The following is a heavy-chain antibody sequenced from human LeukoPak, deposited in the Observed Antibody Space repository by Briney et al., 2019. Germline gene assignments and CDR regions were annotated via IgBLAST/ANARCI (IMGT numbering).Heavy chain of an antibody. Sequence: GGSLRLSCAASGFTFSSYAMSWVRQAPGKGLEWVANIKQDGSEKFYVDSVKGRFTISRDNAKNSLYLQMNSLRADDTAVYYCASLGNWGQGTLVTVSS. CDR1: GFTFSSYA. CDR2: IKQDGSEK. CDR3: ASLGN. J-gene: IGHJ4*02. V-gene: IGHV3-7*01. D-gene: IGHD1-1*01.